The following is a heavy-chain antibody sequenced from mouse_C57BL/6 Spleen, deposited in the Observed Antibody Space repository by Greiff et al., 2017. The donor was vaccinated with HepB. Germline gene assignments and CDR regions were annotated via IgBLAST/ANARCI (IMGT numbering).Heavy chain of an antibody. CDR2: ISSGSSTI. D-gene: IGHD1-1*01. J-gene: IGHJ1*03. CDR1: GFTFSDYG. V-gene: IGHV5-17*01. Sequence: EVQRVESGGGLVKPGGSLKLSCAASGFTFSDYGMHWVRQAPEKGLEWVAYISSGSSTIYYADTVKGRFTISRDNAKNTLFLQMTSLRSEDTAMYYCARITTVVAEYFDVWGTGTTVTVSS. CDR3: ARITTVVAEYFDV.